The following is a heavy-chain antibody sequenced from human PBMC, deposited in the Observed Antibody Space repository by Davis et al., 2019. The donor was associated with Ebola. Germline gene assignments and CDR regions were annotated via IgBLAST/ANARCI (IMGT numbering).Heavy chain of an antibody. CDR3: ARHVGLGIMN. CDR2: INHSGST. D-gene: IGHD3-16*01. CDR1: GGSFSGYY. J-gene: IGHJ4*02. V-gene: IGHV4-34*01. Sequence: SETLSLTCAVYGGSFSGYYWSWIRQPPGKGLEWIGEINHSGSTNYNPSLKSRVTISVDTSKNQFSLKLSSVTAADTAVYYCARHVGLGIMNWGQGTLVTVSS.